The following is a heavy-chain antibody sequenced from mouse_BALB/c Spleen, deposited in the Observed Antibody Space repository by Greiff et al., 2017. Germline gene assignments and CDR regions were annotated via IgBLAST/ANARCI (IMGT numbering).Heavy chain of an antibody. D-gene: IGHD1-1*02. CDR3: ARGVALDY. CDR2: ISSGSSTI. Sequence: EVKLVESGGGLVQPGGSRKLSCAASGFTFSSFGMHWVRQAPEKGLEWVAYISSGSSTIYYADTVKGRFTISRDNPKNTLFLQMTSLRSEDTAMYYCARGVALDYWGQGTTLTVSS. CDR1: GFTFSSFG. J-gene: IGHJ2*01. V-gene: IGHV5-17*02.